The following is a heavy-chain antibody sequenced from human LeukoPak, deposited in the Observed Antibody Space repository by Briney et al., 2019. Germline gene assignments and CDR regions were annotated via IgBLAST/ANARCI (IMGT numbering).Heavy chain of an antibody. D-gene: IGHD2-2*01. CDR2: ISGSGGST. CDR3: AKEDIVVVPAADYYGMDV. CDR1: GFTFSSYA. Sequence: GGSLRLSCAASGFTFSSYAMSWVRQAPGKGLEWVSAISGSGGSTYYADSVRGRFTISRDNSKNTLYLQMNSLRAEDTAVYYCAKEDIVVVPAADYYGMDVWGQGATVTVSS. V-gene: IGHV3-23*01. J-gene: IGHJ6*02.